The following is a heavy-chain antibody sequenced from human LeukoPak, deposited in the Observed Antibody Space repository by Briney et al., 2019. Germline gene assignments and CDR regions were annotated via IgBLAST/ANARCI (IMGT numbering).Heavy chain of an antibody. Sequence: PGGSLRLSCVASGFTFNTSWMSWVRQVPGKGLEWVANIKQDGSEKCYVDSVKGRFTISRDNAKKSLYLQMDSLRVEDTATYYCARKNYYYENCGYGWFDPWGQGTLVAVSS. V-gene: IGHV3-7*01. CDR1: GFTFNTSW. CDR2: IKQDGSEK. J-gene: IGHJ5*02. D-gene: IGHD3-22*01. CDR3: ARKNYYYENCGYGWFDP.